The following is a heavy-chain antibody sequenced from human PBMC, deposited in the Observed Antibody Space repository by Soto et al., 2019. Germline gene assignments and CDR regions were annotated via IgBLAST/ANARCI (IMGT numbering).Heavy chain of an antibody. J-gene: IGHJ6*02. Sequence: QVQLVQSGAEAKKPGSSVKVSCKTSGGTFSSYAISWVRQAPGQGLEWMGVIVPLFRTTNYAQKFQGRVTITADTSTYTVHMELSGLRSGDTAVYYCARGGYSSTWSNLLDRSGLDVWGQGTTGTFS. CDR3: ARGGYSSTWSNLLDRSGLDV. CDR1: GGTFSSYA. CDR2: IVPLFRTT. V-gene: IGHV1-69*06. D-gene: IGHD6-13*01.